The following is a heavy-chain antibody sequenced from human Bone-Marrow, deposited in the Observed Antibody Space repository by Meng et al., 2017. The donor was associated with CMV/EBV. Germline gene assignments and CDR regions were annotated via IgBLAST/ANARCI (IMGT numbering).Heavy chain of an antibody. CDR2: INHSGST. Sequence: SFSGYYWSWIRQPPGKGLEWIGEINHSGSTNYNPSLKSRVTISVDTSKNQFSLKLSSVTAADTAVYYCARGFLGVVPAATNPYFDYWGQGTLVTVSS. V-gene: IGHV4-34*01. CDR3: ARGFLGVVPAATNPYFDY. D-gene: IGHD2-2*01. CDR1: SFSGYY. J-gene: IGHJ4*02.